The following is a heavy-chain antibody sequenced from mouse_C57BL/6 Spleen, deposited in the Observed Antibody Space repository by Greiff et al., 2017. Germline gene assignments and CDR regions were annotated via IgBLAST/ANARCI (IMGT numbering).Heavy chain of an antibody. V-gene: IGHV5-4*01. Sequence: EVQLVESGGGLVKPGGSLKLSCAASGFTFSSYAMSWVRQTPEKRLEWVATISDGGSYTYYPDNVKGRFTLSRDNAKNTLYLQMSRLKSEDTAMYYGARSLTGRFDYWRQGTTLTVSS. J-gene: IGHJ2*01. CDR3: ARSLTGRFDY. CDR1: GFTFSSYA. CDR2: ISDGGSYT. D-gene: IGHD4-1*01.